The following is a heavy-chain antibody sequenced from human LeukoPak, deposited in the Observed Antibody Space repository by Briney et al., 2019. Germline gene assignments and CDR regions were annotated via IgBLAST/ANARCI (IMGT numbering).Heavy chain of an antibody. CDR3: ARYCSSGYYSNY. Sequence: GGSLRLSCAASGFTVSSNYMSWVRQAPGKGLEWVSVIYSGGSTYYADSVKGRFTISRDNSKNTLYLQMNSLRAEDTAVYYCARYCSSGYYSNYWGQGTLVTVSS. J-gene: IGHJ4*02. CDR2: IYSGGST. CDR1: GFTVSSNY. D-gene: IGHD3-22*01. V-gene: IGHV3-66*01.